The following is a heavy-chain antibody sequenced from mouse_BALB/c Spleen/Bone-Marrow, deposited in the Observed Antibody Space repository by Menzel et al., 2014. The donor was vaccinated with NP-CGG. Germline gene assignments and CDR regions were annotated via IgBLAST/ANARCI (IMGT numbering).Heavy chain of an antibody. Sequence: EVKVEESGGGLVKPGGSLKLSCAASGFTFRDYYMYWVRQTPEKRLEWVATISDGGTYTYYSDSVKGRFTISRGKAKNNLYLQMTNLMSEDTAMYRCVRDGDYRYAWFSYWGQGTLVTVSA. D-gene: IGHD2-14*01. V-gene: IGHV5-4*02. CDR1: GFTFRDYY. CDR2: ISDGGTYT. J-gene: IGHJ3*01. CDR3: VRDGDYRYAWFSY.